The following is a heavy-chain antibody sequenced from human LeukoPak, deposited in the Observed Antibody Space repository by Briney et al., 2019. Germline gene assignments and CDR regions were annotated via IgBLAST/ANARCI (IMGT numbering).Heavy chain of an antibody. V-gene: IGHV3-23*01. CDR2: ISDSGGST. Sequence: PGGSLRLSCAASGFTFSSYAMSWVRQAPGKGLEWVSAISDSGGSTYYADSVKGRFTISRDNSKNTLYLQMNSLRAEDTAVYYCARVGYYYDSSGYYRTSFYYFDYWGQGTLVTVSS. CDR3: ARVGYYYDSSGYYRTSFYYFDY. D-gene: IGHD3-22*01. J-gene: IGHJ4*02. CDR1: GFTFSSYA.